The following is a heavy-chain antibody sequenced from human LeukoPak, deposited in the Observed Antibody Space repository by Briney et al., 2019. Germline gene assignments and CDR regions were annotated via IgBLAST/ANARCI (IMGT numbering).Heavy chain of an antibody. CDR3: AKDMYLHYYYYGMDV. D-gene: IGHD2-2*01. Sequence: GGSLRLSCAASGFTFSSYAMSWVRQAPGKGLEWVSAISGSGGSIYYADSVKGRFTISRDNSKNTLYLQMNSLRAEDTAVYYCAKDMYLHYYYYGMDVWGQGTTVTVSS. J-gene: IGHJ6*02. V-gene: IGHV3-23*01. CDR2: ISGSGGSI. CDR1: GFTFSSYA.